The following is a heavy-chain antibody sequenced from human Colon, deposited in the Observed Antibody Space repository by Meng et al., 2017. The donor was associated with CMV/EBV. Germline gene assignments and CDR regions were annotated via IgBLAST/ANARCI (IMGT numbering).Heavy chain of an antibody. D-gene: IGHD2-21*01. J-gene: IGHJ4*02. CDR2: ISYDGSNE. V-gene: IGHV3-30*04. CDR1: GFTFSSYA. Sequence: GGSLRLSCAASGFTFSSYAMNWVRQAPGKGLEWVALISYDGSNEHYADSVKGRFTFSRDNSKNTLYLRMIDLRAEDTAMYYCAKDRAYCGSFSCSPNYFDGWGQGNLVTVSS. CDR3: AKDRAYCGSFSCSPNYFDG.